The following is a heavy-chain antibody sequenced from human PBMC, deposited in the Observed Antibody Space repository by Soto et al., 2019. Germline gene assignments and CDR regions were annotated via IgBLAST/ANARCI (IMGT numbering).Heavy chain of an antibody. D-gene: IGHD4-17*01. CDR2: ISAYNGDT. CDR1: GYSFTTHG. Sequence: ASRKVGCKASGYSFTTHGISWVRRAPGHGLEWMGWISAYNGDTHYVQRFQGRLTMTTDTSTSTAYMELRSLTSDDTAVYYCARDPPFSGILRGTPLMDVWGQGTTVTVSS. CDR3: ARDPPFSGILRGTPLMDV. J-gene: IGHJ6*02. V-gene: IGHV1-18*04.